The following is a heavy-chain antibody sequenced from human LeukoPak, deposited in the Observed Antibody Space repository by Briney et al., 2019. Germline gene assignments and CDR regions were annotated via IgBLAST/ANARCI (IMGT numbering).Heavy chain of an antibody. CDR1: GFTFNSYA. J-gene: IGHJ4*02. D-gene: IGHD2-15*01. CDR2: ISGSGGST. Sequence: GGSLRLSCEGSGFTFNSYAMSWVRQAPGKGLEWVSAISGSGGSTYYADSVKGRFTISRDNSKNTLYLQMNSLRAEDTAVYYCAKDVTAATNYFDYWGQGTLVTVSS. V-gene: IGHV3-23*01. CDR3: AKDVTAATNYFDY.